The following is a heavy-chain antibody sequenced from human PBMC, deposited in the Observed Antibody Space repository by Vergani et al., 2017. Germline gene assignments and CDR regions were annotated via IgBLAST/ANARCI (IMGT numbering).Heavy chain of an antibody. Sequence: EVQLVESGGVVVQPGGSLRLSCAASGFTFDDYAMHWVRQAQGKGLEWVFLISWDGGSTYYADSVKGRFTISRDNSKNSLYLQMNSLRAEDTALYYCAKSPGASGAFDIWGQGTMVTVSS. CDR3: AKSPGASGAFDI. D-gene: IGHD1-26*01. J-gene: IGHJ3*02. CDR2: ISWDGGST. CDR1: GFTFDDYA. V-gene: IGHV3-43D*03.